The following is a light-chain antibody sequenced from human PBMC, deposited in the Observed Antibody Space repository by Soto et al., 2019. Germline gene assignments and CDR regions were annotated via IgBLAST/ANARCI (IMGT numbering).Light chain of an antibody. Sequence: EIVLTQSPGTLSLSPGERATLSCRASQSVSSSYLAWYQQKPVHAPRPLIYGASSRAIGIPDRFSGSGSGTDFTLTISRLEPEDFAVYYCQQYGSSPWTFGQGTKVEIK. CDR3: QQYGSSPWT. CDR2: GAS. J-gene: IGKJ1*01. CDR1: QSVSSSY. V-gene: IGKV3-20*01.